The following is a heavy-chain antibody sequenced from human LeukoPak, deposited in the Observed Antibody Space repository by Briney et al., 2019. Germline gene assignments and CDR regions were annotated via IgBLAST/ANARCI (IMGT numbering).Heavy chain of an antibody. CDR3: AKDRPAAINY. Sequence: GGSLRLSCAAPGFTFSSYGMHWVRQAPGKGLEWVAFIRYDGSNKYYADSVKGRFTISRDNSKNTLYLQMNSLRAEDTAVYYCAKDRPAAINYWGQGTLVTVSS. V-gene: IGHV3-30*02. CDR1: GFTFSSYG. D-gene: IGHD2-2*02. J-gene: IGHJ4*02. CDR2: IRYDGSNK.